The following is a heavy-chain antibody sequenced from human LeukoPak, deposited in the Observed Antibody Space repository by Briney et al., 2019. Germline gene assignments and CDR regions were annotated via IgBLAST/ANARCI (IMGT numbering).Heavy chain of an antibody. J-gene: IGHJ4*02. V-gene: IGHV3-74*03. Sequence: GGSLRLSCAASGFTFSNYWMHWVRQAPGKGLVYVSRISTEGSSTTYADSVKGRFTISRDNAKNTLYLQMNSLRAEDTAVYYCAGTQLLWFGENFDYWGQGTLVTVSS. CDR3: AGTQLLWFGENFDY. D-gene: IGHD3-10*01. CDR1: GFTFSNYW. CDR2: ISTEGSST.